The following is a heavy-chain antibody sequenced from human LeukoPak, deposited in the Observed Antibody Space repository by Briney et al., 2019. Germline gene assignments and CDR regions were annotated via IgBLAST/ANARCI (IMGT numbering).Heavy chain of an antibody. J-gene: IGHJ4*02. Sequence: SETLSLTCTVSGGSISSSSYYWGWIRQPPGKGLEWIGRIYTSGSTNYNPSLKSRVTMSVDTSKNQFSLKLSSVTAADTAVYYCARDYSALDWGQGTLVTVSS. D-gene: IGHD2-15*01. CDR3: ARDYSALD. CDR1: GGSISSSSYY. V-gene: IGHV4-39*07. CDR2: IYTSGST.